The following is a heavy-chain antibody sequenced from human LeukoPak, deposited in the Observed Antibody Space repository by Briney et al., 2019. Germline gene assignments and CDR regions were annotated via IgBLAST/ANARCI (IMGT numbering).Heavy chain of an antibody. Sequence: ASVKVSCKASGYTFTSYPMHWVRQAPGQGLEWMGWISTYNGDTKYAQRLQGRLTLTTDTSTGTAYMDLRSLRSDDTAVIYCARIRSNSWPPFPDHWGQGTLLIVSS. CDR1: GYTFTSYP. V-gene: IGHV1-18*01. CDR3: ARIRSNSWPPFPDH. J-gene: IGHJ5*02. D-gene: IGHD2/OR15-2a*01. CDR2: ISTYNGDT.